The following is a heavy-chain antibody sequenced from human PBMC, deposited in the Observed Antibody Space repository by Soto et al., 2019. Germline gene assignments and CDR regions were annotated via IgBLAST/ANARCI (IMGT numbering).Heavy chain of an antibody. J-gene: IGHJ4*02. V-gene: IGHV4-31*03. CDR3: ARVVDSSGYPFDY. CDR1: GGSISSGGYY. D-gene: IGHD3-22*01. CDR2: IYYSGST. Sequence: PSETLSLTCTVSGGSISSGGYYWSWILQYPGKGLEWIGYIYYSGSTYYNPSLKSRVTISVDTSKNQFSLKLSSVTAADTAVYYCARVVDSSGYPFDYWGQGTLVTVSS.